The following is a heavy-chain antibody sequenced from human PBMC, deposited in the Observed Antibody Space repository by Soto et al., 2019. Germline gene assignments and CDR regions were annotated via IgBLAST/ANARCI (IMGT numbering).Heavy chain of an antibody. CDR3: ARPRGYGVFDAYDI. Sequence: GGSLRLSCAASGFTFSTYAMSWVRQAPGKGLEWVSAISGSGDSTYSADSVRGRFTISRDNPINTLYLQMNNLGYEDTAVYYCARPRGYGVFDAYDIWGQGTMVTVSS. CDR1: GFTFSTYA. V-gene: IGHV3-23*01. J-gene: IGHJ3*02. D-gene: IGHD4-17*01. CDR2: ISGSGDST.